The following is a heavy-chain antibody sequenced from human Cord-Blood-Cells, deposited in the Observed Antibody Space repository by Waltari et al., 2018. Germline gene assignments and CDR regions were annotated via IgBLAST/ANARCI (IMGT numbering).Heavy chain of an antibody. Sequence: QVQLVQSGAAVKKPGASGKVSCKVSGYTLTDLSMHCVRQAPGKGLEWMGGFDTEDGETIYAQKFQGRVTMTEDTSTDTAYMELSSLRSEDTAVYYCATAPPMVRGVIKYYFDYWGQGTLVTVSS. CDR1: GYTLTDLS. CDR2: FDTEDGET. D-gene: IGHD3-10*01. CDR3: ATAPPMVRGVIKYYFDY. J-gene: IGHJ4*02. V-gene: IGHV1-24*01.